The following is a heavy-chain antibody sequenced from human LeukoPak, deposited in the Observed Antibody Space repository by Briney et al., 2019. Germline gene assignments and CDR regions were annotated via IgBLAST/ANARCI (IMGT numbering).Heavy chain of an antibody. CDR1: GYTFTSYD. CDR3: ARAPVWSGYYSYYYYGMDV. CDR2: MNPNSGNT. Sequence: GASVKVSCKASGYTFTSYDINWVRQATGQGLEWMGWMNPNSGNTGYAQKFQGRVTMTRNTSISTAYVELSSLRSEDTAVYYCARAPVWSGYYSYYYYGMDVWGQGTTVTVSS. V-gene: IGHV1-8*01. D-gene: IGHD3-3*01. J-gene: IGHJ6*02.